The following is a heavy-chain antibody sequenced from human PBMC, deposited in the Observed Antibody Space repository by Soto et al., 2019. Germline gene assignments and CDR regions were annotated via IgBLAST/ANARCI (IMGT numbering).Heavy chain of an antibody. J-gene: IGHJ4*02. V-gene: IGHV3-74*01. CDR2: IKNDGSGT. CDR3: VRGDGDYYDGNGYLGRH. CDR1: GFTFSTYW. D-gene: IGHD3-22*01. Sequence: EVQLVESGGGLVQPGGSLRLSCAASGFTFSTYWMHWVRQAPGKGLVWVSRIKNDGSGTYYVDSVGGRLTISRDNAKNTLYLQRNSLRAEDKAVYYCVRGDGDYYDGNGYLGRHWGQGTLVTVS.